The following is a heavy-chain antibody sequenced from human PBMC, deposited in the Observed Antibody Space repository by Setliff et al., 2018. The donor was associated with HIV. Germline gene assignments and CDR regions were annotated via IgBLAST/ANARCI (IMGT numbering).Heavy chain of an antibody. J-gene: IGHJ4*02. Sequence: GGSLRLSCAASGFTFSYYSMTWVRQAPGKGLEWVSSIITSSSYTYYADSVKGRFTISRDNAKNSLYLQMNSLSAEDTAVYFCATLPAAIVATTYYFDYWGQGTLVTVS. CDR1: GFTFSYYS. CDR2: IITSSSYT. D-gene: IGHD5-12*01. CDR3: ATLPAAIVATTYYFDY. V-gene: IGHV3-21*06.